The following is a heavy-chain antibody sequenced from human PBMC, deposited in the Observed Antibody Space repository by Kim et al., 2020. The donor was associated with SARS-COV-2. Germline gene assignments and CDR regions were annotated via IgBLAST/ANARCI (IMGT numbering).Heavy chain of an antibody. V-gene: IGHV4-34*01. D-gene: IGHD5-12*01. Sequence: SETLSLTCAVYGGSFSGYYWSWIRQPPGKGLEWIGEINHSGSTNYNPSLKSRVTISVDTSKNQFSLKLSSVTAADTAVYYCARGARFDPWGQGTLVTVSS. CDR3: ARGARFDP. J-gene: IGHJ5*02. CDR1: GGSFSGYY. CDR2: INHSGST.